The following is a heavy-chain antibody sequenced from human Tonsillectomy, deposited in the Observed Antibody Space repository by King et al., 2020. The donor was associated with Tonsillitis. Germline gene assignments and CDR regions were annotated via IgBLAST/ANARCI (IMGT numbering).Heavy chain of an antibody. CDR2: VSWKSGSI. Sequence: VQLVESGGGLVQPGRSLRLSCAASGFIFDDYAMHWVRQGPGKGLEWVAGVSWKSGSIAYGNSVEGRFTISRDNAKRSLFLQMNSLRPEDTAMYYCAKGTFGDGLSLNWFDSWGQGTLVTVSS. CDR3: AKGTFGDGLSLNWFDS. J-gene: IGHJ5*01. D-gene: IGHD3-10*01. CDR1: GFIFDDYA. V-gene: IGHV3-9*01.